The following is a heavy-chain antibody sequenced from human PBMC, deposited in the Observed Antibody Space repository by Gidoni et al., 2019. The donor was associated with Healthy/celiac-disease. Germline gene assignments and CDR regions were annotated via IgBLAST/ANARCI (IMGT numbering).Heavy chain of an antibody. Sequence: QVQLQESGPGLVKPSETLSLTCTVYGGSINSYYWSWIRQPAGKGLEWIGRIYTSGSTNSNPSLKSRVTMSVDTSKNQFSLKLSSVTAADTAVYYCARDSVGPVLLWFGEPSLFDYWGQGTLVTVSS. CDR2: IYTSGST. J-gene: IGHJ4*02. D-gene: IGHD3-10*01. V-gene: IGHV4-4*07. CDR3: ARDSVGPVLLWFGEPSLFDY. CDR1: GGSINSYY.